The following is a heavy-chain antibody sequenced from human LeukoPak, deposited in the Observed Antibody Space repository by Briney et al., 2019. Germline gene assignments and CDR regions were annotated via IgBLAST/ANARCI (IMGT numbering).Heavy chain of an antibody. CDR3: ARASTTYYYGAP. CDR2: VNPNSGGT. V-gene: IGHV1-2*06. Sequence: ASVKASCKASGYTFTGYYMHWVRQAPGQGLEWMGRVNPNSGGTNYAQMLQGRVTMTTDTSTSTAYMALRSLRSDDTAVYYCARASTTYYYGAPWGQGTPVTVSS. D-gene: IGHD3-10*01. CDR1: GYTFTGYY. J-gene: IGHJ4*02.